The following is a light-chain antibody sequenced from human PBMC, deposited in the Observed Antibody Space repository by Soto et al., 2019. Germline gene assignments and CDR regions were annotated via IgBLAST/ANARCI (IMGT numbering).Light chain of an antibody. CDR2: QIS. J-gene: IGKJ1*01. Sequence: DVVLTQTPLSSPVTLGQPAAISCRSSQSLVYSDGNTYLSWLQQRPGQPPRLLIYQISNRFSGVPDRFSGSGAGTEFTLKISRVEAEDAGIYYCMQFAHFPRTFGQGTKLEI. V-gene: IGKV2-24*01. CDR1: QSLVYSDGNTY. CDR3: MQFAHFPRT.